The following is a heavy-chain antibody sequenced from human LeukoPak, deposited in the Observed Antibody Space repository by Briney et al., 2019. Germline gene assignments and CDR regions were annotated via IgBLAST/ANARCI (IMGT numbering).Heavy chain of an antibody. D-gene: IGHD1-1*01. J-gene: IGHJ5*02. V-gene: IGHV1-69*13. CDR2: IIPIFGTA. CDR3: ARHHTTPVRSFDP. Sequence: SVKVSCKASGGTFSGYAVRWVRQAPGQGLEWMGGIIPIFGTANYAQKFQGRVTITADESTSTAYMELSSLRSEDTAVYYCARHHTTPVRSFDPWGQGTLVTVSS. CDR1: GGTFSGYA.